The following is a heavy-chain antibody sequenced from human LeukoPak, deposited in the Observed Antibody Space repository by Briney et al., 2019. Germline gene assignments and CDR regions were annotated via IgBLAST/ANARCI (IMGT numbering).Heavy chain of an antibody. CDR1: GFTFSNYN. J-gene: IGHJ3*02. Sequence: GGSLRLSCVASGFTFSNYNMNWVRQAPGKGVEWVSSISGSGTYIYYADSLKGRFTISRDNAKNSLYLQMNSLRAEDTAVYYCARDPYYDLWSDYGTEAFDIWGQGTMVTVSS. CDR2: ISGSGTYI. D-gene: IGHD3-3*01. V-gene: IGHV3-21*01. CDR3: ARDPYYDLWSDYGTEAFDI.